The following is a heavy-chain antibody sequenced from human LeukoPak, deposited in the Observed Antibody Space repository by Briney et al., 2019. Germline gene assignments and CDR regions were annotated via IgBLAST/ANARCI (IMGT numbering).Heavy chain of an antibody. D-gene: IGHD5-24*01. CDR1: EFTFSRYS. CDR3: ARGDGYNADESVKH. CDR2: ISSTSTYK. V-gene: IGHV3-21*01. J-gene: IGHJ1*01. Sequence: GGSLRLSCAASEFTFSRYSMNWVRQAPGKGLEWFATISSTSTYKYYAYSVRGRFTISRDNTKNSVDLQMNSMRVEDTAVYYCARGDGYNADESVKHWGQGPLVTVS.